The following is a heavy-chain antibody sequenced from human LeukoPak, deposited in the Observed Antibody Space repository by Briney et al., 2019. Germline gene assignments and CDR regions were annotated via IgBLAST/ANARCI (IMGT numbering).Heavy chain of an antibody. V-gene: IGHV3-66*01. CDR2: IYSGGTT. J-gene: IGHJ5*02. D-gene: IGHD2-21*02. CDR1: GFTVSSNY. Sequence: GGSLRLSCAASGFTVSSNYMSWVRHAPGKGLEWVSVIYSGGTTYYADSVKGRFTISRDNSKNTLYLQMNRLRAEDTAVYYCARGVTPDWFDPWGQGTLVTVSS. CDR3: ARGVTPDWFDP.